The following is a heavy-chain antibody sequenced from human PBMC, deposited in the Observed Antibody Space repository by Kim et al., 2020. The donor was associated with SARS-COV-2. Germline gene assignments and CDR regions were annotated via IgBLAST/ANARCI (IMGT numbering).Heavy chain of an antibody. Sequence: RVTISVDTSKNQFSLRLSSVTAADTAVYYCARDSAPRLLEWLLSFDAFDIWGQGTMVTVSS. CDR3: ARDSAPRLLEWLLSFDAFDI. D-gene: IGHD3-3*01. V-gene: IGHV4-39*07. J-gene: IGHJ3*02.